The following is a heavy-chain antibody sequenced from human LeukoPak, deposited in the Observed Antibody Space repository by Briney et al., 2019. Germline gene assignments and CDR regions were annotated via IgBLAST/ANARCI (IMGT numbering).Heavy chain of an antibody. CDR1: GGSISSYF. D-gene: IGHD3-9*01. V-gene: IGHV4-59*08. Sequence: PSETLSLTCTVSGGSISSYFWSWIRQPPGKGLEWIGYIYYSGSTNYNPSLKSRVTISIGTSKNQFSLKLSSVTAADTAVYYCARRDILTGYTNWGQGTLVTVSS. J-gene: IGHJ4*02. CDR2: IYYSGST. CDR3: ARRDILTGYTN.